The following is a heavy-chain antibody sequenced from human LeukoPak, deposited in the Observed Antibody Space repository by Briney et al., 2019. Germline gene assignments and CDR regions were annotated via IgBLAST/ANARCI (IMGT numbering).Heavy chain of an antibody. Sequence: GGSLRLSCEASGFTFSSYWMHWVRQAPGKGLVWVSRINSDGSSTSYADSVKGRFTISRDNPKNTLYLQMNSLRAEDTAAYYCAKDSYDSSGSRYDYWGQGTLVTVSS. CDR2: INSDGSST. J-gene: IGHJ4*02. CDR3: AKDSYDSSGSRYDY. V-gene: IGHV3-74*01. D-gene: IGHD3-22*01. CDR1: GFTFSSYW.